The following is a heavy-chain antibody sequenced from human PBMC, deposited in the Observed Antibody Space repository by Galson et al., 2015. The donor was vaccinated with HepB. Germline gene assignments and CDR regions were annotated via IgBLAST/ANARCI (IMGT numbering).Heavy chain of an antibody. CDR3: AKDLGRQTMILVVITTLFDY. CDR1: GFTFSNYA. Sequence: SLRLSCAASGFTFSNYAMSWVRQAPGKGLEWVSAISATGGSTYYADSVKGRFTISKDKSKNTLYLQMNSLRAEDTAVYYCAKDLGRQTMILVVITTLFDYWGQGTLVTVSS. D-gene: IGHD3-22*01. V-gene: IGHV3-23*01. CDR2: ISATGGST. J-gene: IGHJ4*02.